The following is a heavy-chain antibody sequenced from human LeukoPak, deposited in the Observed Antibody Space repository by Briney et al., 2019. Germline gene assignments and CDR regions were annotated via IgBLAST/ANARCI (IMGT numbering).Heavy chain of an antibody. J-gene: IGHJ4*02. Sequence: GGSLRLSCAASGFTFSNAWMRWVRQPPGKGPEWVGRIKSKTDGGTTDYAAPVKGRFTISRDDSKNTLYLQMNSLKTEDTGVYYCIKGQTARQGFWGQGTLVTVSS. CDR1: GFTFSNAW. CDR3: IKGQTARQGF. V-gene: IGHV3-15*01. CDR2: IKSKTDGGTT.